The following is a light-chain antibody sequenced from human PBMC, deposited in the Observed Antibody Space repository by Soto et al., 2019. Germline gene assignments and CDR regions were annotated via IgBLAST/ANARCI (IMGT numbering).Light chain of an antibody. V-gene: IGKV3-15*01. CDR3: QQYSNWPPYT. CDR1: QSVSSK. J-gene: IGKJ2*01. Sequence: DIVMTQSPATLSVSPGERATLSCRASQSVSSKLAWYQQKPGQAPRLLIYAASTRATGIPARFSGSGSGTEFTLTITSQQAEDFAVYYCQQYSNWPPYTFGQGTKLEIK. CDR2: AAS.